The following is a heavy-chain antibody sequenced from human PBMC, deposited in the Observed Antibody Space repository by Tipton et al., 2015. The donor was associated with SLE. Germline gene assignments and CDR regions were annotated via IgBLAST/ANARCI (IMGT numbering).Heavy chain of an antibody. J-gene: IGHJ2*01. Sequence: TLSLTCTVSGGSISSHYGSWIRQPPGKGLEWVGYIYYSGSTNYNPSLNSRVTISLDTSKNQFSLTLSSMAAADTAVDFCVRGQEDWYFDVWGRDTLVTVS. CDR1: GGSISSHY. V-gene: IGHV4-59*11. CDR3: VRGQEDWYFDV. CDR2: IYYSGST.